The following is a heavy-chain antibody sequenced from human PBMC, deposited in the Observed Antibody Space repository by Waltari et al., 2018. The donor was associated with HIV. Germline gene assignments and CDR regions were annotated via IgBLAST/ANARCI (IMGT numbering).Heavy chain of an antibody. CDR1: GFTFGDYA. V-gene: IGHV3-49*03. CDR3: RWGGFSGFDSDFDY. D-gene: IGHD5-12*01. Sequence: EVQLVESGGGLVQPGRSLRLSCTASGFTFGDYALSWFRQAPGKGLEWVGFIRSEPYGGTTKYAASVKGRFSISRDDSKSIAYLQMNSLKTEDTAMHYCRWGGFSGFDSDFDYWGQGTLVTVSS. CDR2: IRSEPYGGTT. J-gene: IGHJ4*02.